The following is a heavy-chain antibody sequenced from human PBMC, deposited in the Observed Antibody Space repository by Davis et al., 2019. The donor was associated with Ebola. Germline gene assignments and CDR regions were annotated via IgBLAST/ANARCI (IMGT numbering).Heavy chain of an antibody. J-gene: IGHJ4*02. CDR2: ISGSGGST. D-gene: IGHD1-26*01. CDR1: GFTFSSYA. V-gene: IGHV3-23*01. Sequence: PGGSLRLSCAASGFTFSSYAMSWVRQAPGKGLEWVSAISGSGGSTYYSDSVKGRFTISRDNSKNTLYLQMNTLRAEDAAVYYCAKDWELGSFDYWGQGTLVTVSS. CDR3: AKDWELGSFDY.